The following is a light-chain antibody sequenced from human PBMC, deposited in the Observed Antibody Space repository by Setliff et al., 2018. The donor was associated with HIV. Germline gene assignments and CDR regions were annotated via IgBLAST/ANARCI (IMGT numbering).Light chain of an antibody. CDR2: EVD. CDR3: CSYAGSYTPVI. V-gene: IGLV2-14*03. CDR1: SSDVGNTLS. Sequence: SVLTQPASVSGSPGQSITISCTGSSSDVGNTLSVSWYQQNVGEVPKLLIYEVDRRPSGISHRFSGSKSGNTASLSISGLQAEDEADYYCCSYAGSYTPVIFGGGTKVTVL. J-gene: IGLJ2*01.